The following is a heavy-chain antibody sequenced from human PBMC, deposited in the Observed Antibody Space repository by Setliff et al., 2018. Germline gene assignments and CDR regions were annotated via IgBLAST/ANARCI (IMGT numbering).Heavy chain of an antibody. CDR2: ISGSGGRT. D-gene: IGHD2-8*01. J-gene: IGHJ4*02. CDR1: GFSFNNYA. CDR3: AKDLVEKWSFDS. Sequence: PGGSLRLSCEGSGFSFNNYAISWVRQLPGKRPEWVSSISGSGGRTYYADSVKGRFTVSRDNSKNTISLQMNSLRVEDTAVYYCAKDLVEKWSFDSWGQGTLVTVSS. V-gene: IGHV3-23*01.